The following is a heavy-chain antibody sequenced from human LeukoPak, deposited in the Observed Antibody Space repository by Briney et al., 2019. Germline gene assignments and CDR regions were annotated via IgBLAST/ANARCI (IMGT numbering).Heavy chain of an antibody. J-gene: IGHJ5*02. D-gene: IGHD2-8*01. V-gene: IGHV5-51*01. CDR1: GYRFTSYW. CDR2: IYPGDSDT. Sequence: GESLQISCKGSGYRFTSYWIGWVRPMPGKGLEWMGIIYPGDSDTRYSPFFQGQVTISADKSIRTAYLQWSSLKAPDTAMYYCARHGGDDASWFDPWGQGTLVTVSS. CDR3: ARHGGDDASWFDP.